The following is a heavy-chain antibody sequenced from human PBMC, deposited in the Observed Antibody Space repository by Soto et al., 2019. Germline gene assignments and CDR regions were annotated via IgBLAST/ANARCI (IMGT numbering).Heavy chain of an antibody. D-gene: IGHD2-15*01. CDR2: ISGSGGSP. J-gene: IGHJ4*01. Sequence: GGSLRLSCAAYGFTFNSYTMAWVRQAPGKGLELFSSISGSGGSPSFADSVQGRFTISRDNSMNTLSLQMNSLRAEDTATYYCAKARCSGNSCYVPDYWGHGSLVTVSS. CDR1: GFTFNSYT. CDR3: AKARCSGNSCYVPDY. V-gene: IGHV3-23*01.